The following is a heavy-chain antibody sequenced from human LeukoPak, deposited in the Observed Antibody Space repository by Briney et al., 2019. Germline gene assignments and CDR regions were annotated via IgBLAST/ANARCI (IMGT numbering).Heavy chain of an antibody. CDR3: AKDTRYSSGWYIFDY. Sequence: GRSLRLSCAASGFTFDDYAMHWVRQAPGKGLEWVSGISWNSGSIGYADSVKGRFTISRDNAKNSLYLQMNSLRAEDTALYYCAKDTRYSSGWYIFDYWGQGTLVTVSS. CDR1: GFTFDDYA. CDR2: ISWNSGSI. J-gene: IGHJ4*02. V-gene: IGHV3-9*01. D-gene: IGHD6-19*01.